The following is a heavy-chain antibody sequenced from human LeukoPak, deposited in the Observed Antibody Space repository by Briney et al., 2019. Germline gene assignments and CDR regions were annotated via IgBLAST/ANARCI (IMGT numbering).Heavy chain of an antibody. Sequence: ASVKVSCKASGYTFTDYYMHWVRQAPGQGLEWMGWINSNSGGTNYAQKFQGRVTMTRDTSISTAYMELSSLRSDDTAVYYCARVLVPAGGGVVDYWGQGTLVTVSS. CDR2: INSNSGGT. V-gene: IGHV1-2*02. CDR1: GYTFTDYY. CDR3: ARVLVPAGGGVVDY. D-gene: IGHD3-16*01. J-gene: IGHJ4*02.